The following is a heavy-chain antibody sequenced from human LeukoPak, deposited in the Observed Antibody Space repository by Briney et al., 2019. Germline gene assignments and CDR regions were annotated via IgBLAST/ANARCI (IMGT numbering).Heavy chain of an antibody. CDR3: ARLPTDSSSDHY. CDR1: GGSISGSY. J-gene: IGHJ4*02. D-gene: IGHD6-6*01. Sequence: PSETLSLTCTVSGGSISGSYWSWIRQPPGKGLEWIGYIYYSGTTNYNPSLKSRVTISVDTSKNQFSLKPSSVTAADTAVYYCARLPTDSSSDHYWGQGTLVTVSS. V-gene: IGHV4-59*08. CDR2: IYYSGTT.